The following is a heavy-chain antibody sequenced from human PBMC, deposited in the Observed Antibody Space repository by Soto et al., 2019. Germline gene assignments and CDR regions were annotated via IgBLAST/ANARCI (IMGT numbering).Heavy chain of an antibody. D-gene: IGHD3-3*01. J-gene: IGHJ4*02. CDR1: GGSISSSSYY. Sequence: PSETLSLTCTVSGGSISSSSYYWGWIRQPPGKGLEWIGSIYYSGSTYYNPSLKSRVTISVDTSKNQFSLKLSSVTAADTAVYYCATMYYDFWSVYYPGYWGQGTLVTVSS. CDR3: ATMYYDFWSVYYPGY. CDR2: IYYSGST. V-gene: IGHV4-39*01.